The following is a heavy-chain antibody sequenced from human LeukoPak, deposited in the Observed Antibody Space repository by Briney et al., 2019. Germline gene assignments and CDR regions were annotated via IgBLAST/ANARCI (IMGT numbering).Heavy chain of an antibody. Sequence: SVKVSCKASGGTFNSYAMSWVRQAPGQGLEGVGGIIPIFGTANYAQKLQGRVTITADKSTSTAYMELYSLRSEDTAVYYCARGGVSSSSWRSAFDIWGQGTMVTVSS. CDR2: IIPIFGTA. CDR1: GGTFNSYA. V-gene: IGHV1-69*06. J-gene: IGHJ3*02. CDR3: ARGGVSSSSWRSAFDI. D-gene: IGHD6-13*01.